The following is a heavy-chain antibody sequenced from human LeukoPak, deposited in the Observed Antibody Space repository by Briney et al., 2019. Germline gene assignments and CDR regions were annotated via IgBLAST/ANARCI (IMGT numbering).Heavy chain of an antibody. J-gene: IGHJ4*02. D-gene: IGHD2-15*01. V-gene: IGHV3-30*18. Sequence: GRSLRLSCAASGFTFSSYGMHWVRQAPGKGLEWVAVISYDGSNKYYADSVKGRFTIPRDNSKNTLYLQMNSLRAEDTAVYYCAKDPCSGGSCYFGYWGQGTLVTVSS. CDR1: GFTFSSYG. CDR2: ISYDGSNK. CDR3: AKDPCSGGSCYFGY.